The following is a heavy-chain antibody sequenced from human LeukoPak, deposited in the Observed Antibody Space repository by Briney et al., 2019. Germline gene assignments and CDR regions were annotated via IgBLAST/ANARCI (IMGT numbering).Heavy chain of an antibody. CDR3: ASESSWFGELLPIGWFDP. V-gene: IGHV4-39*01. D-gene: IGHD3-10*01. CDR2: IYYSGST. J-gene: IGHJ5*02. Sequence: SETLSLTCTVSGGSISSSSYYRGWLRQPPGKGLEWIRSIYYSGSTYYNPSLKSRVTISVDTSKNQFSLKLSSVTAADTAVYYCASESSWFGELLPIGWFDPWGQGTLVTVSS. CDR1: GGSISSSSYY.